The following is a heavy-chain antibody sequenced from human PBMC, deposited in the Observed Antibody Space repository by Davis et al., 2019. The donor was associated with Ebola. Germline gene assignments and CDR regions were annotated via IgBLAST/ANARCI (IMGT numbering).Heavy chain of an antibody. Sequence: SGPTLVKPTQTLTLTCTFSGFSLSTSGMCVSWIRQPPGKALEWLARIDWDDDKYYSTSLKTRLTISKDTSKNQVVLTMTNMDPVDTATYYCARLRLGWLQSNYYYYYGMDVWGQGTTVTVSS. D-gene: IGHD5-24*01. V-gene: IGHV2-70*11. CDR2: IDWDDDK. CDR1: GFSLSTSGMC. CDR3: ARLRLGWLQSNYYYYYGMDV. J-gene: IGHJ6*02.